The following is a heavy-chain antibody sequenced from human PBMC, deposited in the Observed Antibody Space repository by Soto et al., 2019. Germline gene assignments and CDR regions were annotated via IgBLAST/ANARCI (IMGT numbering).Heavy chain of an antibody. CDR3: AKEDGGSSETYYYYGMDV. D-gene: IGHD6-13*01. CDR2: ISGSGGST. V-gene: IGHV3-23*01. Sequence: EVQLLESGGGLVQPGGSLRLSCAASEFTFSSYAMSWVRQAPGKGLEWVSAISGSGGSTYYADSVKGRFTISRDNSKNTLYLQMNSLRAEDTAVYYCAKEDGGSSETYYYYGMDVWGQGTTVTVSS. CDR1: EFTFSSYA. J-gene: IGHJ6*02.